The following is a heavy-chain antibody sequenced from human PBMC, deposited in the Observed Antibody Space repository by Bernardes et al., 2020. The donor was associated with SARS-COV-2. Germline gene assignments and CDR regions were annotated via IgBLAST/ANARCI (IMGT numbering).Heavy chain of an antibody. Sequence: WGSLRLSCSASGFTFSSYSMHWFRQAPGKGLESVSGISGDGDNKQYADSVEDRFTISRDNSKDTLYLQLTSLRLEDTAVYYCVKADYKFFWPSSGWGGHFFDNWGQGSLLTVSS. V-gene: IGHV3-64D*06. J-gene: IGHJ4*02. CDR3: VKADYKFFWPSSGWGGHFFDN. CDR1: GFTFSSYS. CDR2: ISGDGDNK. D-gene: IGHD6-19*01.